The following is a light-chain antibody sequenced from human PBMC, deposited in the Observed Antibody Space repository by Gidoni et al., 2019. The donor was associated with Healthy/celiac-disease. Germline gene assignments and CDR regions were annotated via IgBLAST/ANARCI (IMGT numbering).Light chain of an antibody. V-gene: IGLV1-40*01. Sequence: QSVLTQPPSVSEAPGQRVTISCTGSSSNIGAGYDVHWYQQLPGTAPKLLIYGNSNRPSGFPDRFSGSKSGTSASLAITGLQAEDEADYYCQSYDSSLSGYVFGTGTKVTVL. CDR3: QSYDSSLSGYV. CDR1: SSNIGAGYD. CDR2: GNS. J-gene: IGLJ1*01.